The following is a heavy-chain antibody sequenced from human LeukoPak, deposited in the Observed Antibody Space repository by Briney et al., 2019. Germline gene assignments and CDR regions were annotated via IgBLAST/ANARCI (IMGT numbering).Heavy chain of an antibody. V-gene: IGHV4-59*01. CDR1: GGSISCYY. CDR3: ARVVDLSWFER. J-gene: IGHJ5*02. CDR2: FYCSCST. D-gene: IGHD2-2*01. Sequence: SETMFLSSTASGGSISCYYWSWIRQPPGKGVEWIGNFYCSCSTKYSPSLKSRVTISVDRSNNTVSLKLTTVNAADTAVYYCARVVDLSWFERCGQGALCSVSS.